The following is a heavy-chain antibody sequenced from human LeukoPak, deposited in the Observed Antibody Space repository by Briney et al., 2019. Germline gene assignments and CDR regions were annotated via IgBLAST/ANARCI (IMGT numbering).Heavy chain of an antibody. D-gene: IGHD3-16*02. Sequence: GGSLRLSCAASGFTFDDYVVTWVRQAPGKGLEWVANIKQDGSEKYSVDSVKGRFTISRDNAKNSVYLQMNSLRAEDTAVYYCARVRIGAFDIWGQGTMVTLSS. CDR3: ARVRIGAFDI. CDR1: GFTFDDYV. V-gene: IGHV3-7*01. CDR2: IKQDGSEK. J-gene: IGHJ3*02.